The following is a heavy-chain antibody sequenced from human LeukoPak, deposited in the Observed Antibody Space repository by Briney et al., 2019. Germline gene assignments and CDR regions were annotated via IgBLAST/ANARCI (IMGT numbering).Heavy chain of an antibody. CDR2: ISAYNGNT. CDR3: ARDNYGDYGGDY. CDR1: GYTFTLYG. Sequence: ASVKVSCKASGYTFTLYGITWVRQAPGQGLEWVGWISAYNGNTNYAQNLQGRVTVTTDTSTRTAYMELRSLRSDDTAVYFCARDNYGDYGGDYWGQGTLVTVSS. J-gene: IGHJ4*02. D-gene: IGHD4-17*01. V-gene: IGHV1-18*01.